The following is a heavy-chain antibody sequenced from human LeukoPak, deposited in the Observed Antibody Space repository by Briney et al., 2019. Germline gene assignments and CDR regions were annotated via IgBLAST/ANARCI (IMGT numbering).Heavy chain of an antibody. CDR1: GYSFTSYW. CDR3: TRPSYYYTSGGDYRPDQPDY. CDR2: IYPGDSST. V-gene: IGHV5-51*01. J-gene: IGHJ4*02. Sequence: PGESLKISCKTSGYSFTSYWIGWVRQMPGKGLEWMGIIYPGDSSTKYSPSFQGQVTISADKSITTAYLQWSSLKASDTAMYYCTRPSYYYTSGGDYRPDQPDYWGQGTLVTVSS. D-gene: IGHD3-10*01.